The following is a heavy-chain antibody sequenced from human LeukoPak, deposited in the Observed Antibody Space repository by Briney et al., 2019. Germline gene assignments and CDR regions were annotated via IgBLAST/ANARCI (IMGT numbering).Heavy chain of an antibody. CDR3: ARDQRTFGGVIVPFDY. CDR2: IKQDGSDK. CDR1: GFTFSSYW. V-gene: IGHV3-7*01. D-gene: IGHD3-16*02. J-gene: IGHJ4*02. Sequence: PGGSLRLSCAASGFTFSSYWMSWVRQAPGKGLEWVANIKQDGSDKYYVDSVKGRFTISRDNAKNALYLQMNRLRAEDTAVYYCARDQRTFGGVIVPFDYWGQGILVTVSS.